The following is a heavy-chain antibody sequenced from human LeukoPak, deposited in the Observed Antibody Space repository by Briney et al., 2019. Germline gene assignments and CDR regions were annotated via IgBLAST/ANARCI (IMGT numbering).Heavy chain of an antibody. CDR3: AREPPGDYDLYDAFDI. CDR2: FDPEDGET. Sequence: ASVKVSCKVSGYTLTELSMHWVRQAPGKGLEWMGGFDPEDGETIYAQKFQGRVTMTEDTSTDTAYMELSSLRSEDTAVYYCAREPPGDYDLYDAFDIWGQGTMVTVSS. V-gene: IGHV1-24*01. CDR1: GYTLTELS. J-gene: IGHJ3*02. D-gene: IGHD4-17*01.